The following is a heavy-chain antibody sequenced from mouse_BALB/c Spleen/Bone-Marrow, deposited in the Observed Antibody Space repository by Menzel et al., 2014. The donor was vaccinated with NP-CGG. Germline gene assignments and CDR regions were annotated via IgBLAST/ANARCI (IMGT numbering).Heavy chain of an antibody. J-gene: IGHJ3*01. CDR2: VNPNNGGT. Sequence: VHVKQSGPDLVKPGASVKISCKASGYSFTGYYMHWVKQSHGKSLEWIGRVNPNNGGTNYNQKFKGKAILTVDKSSNTAYMELRSLTSEDSAVYFCARDYDYGCAYWGQGTLVTVSA. CDR1: GYSFTGYY. CDR3: ARDYDYGCAY. D-gene: IGHD2-4*01. V-gene: IGHV1-18*01.